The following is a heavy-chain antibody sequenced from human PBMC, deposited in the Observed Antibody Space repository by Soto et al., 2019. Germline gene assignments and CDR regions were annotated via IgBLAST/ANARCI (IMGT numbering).Heavy chain of an antibody. CDR3: ARQWKAVAAARDY. Sequence: PSETLSLTCRVSGDSISDTIYYWGWIRQPPGKGLEWIGSIHYSGTTQFHPSLKTRVTISVDTSKNEFSLRLRSVTAADTAVYYCARQWKAVAAARDYWGQGVPVTVPS. D-gene: IGHD6-19*01. J-gene: IGHJ4*02. V-gene: IGHV4-39*01. CDR1: GDSISDTIYY. CDR2: IHYSGTT.